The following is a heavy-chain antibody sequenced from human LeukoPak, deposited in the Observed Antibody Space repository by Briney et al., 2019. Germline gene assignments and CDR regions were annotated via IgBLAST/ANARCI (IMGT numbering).Heavy chain of an antibody. Sequence: ASVKVSCKVFGYTLTELSMHWVRQAPGKGLEWMGGFDPEDGETIYAQKFQGRVTMTEDTSTNTAYMELRSLRSDDTAVYYCARKRVYYYDSSGFATGGQGTLVTVSS. D-gene: IGHD3-22*01. J-gene: IGHJ4*02. CDR2: FDPEDGET. CDR3: ARKRVYYYDSSGFAT. V-gene: IGHV1-24*01. CDR1: GYTLTELS.